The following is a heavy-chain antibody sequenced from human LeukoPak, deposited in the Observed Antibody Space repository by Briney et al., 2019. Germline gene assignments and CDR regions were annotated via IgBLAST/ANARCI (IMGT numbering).Heavy chain of an antibody. CDR2: VKSKTDGGTT. CDR1: GFTFSHAW. J-gene: IGHJ4*02. Sequence: GGSLRLSCAASGFTFSHAWMSWVRQAPGKGLEWAGRVKSKTDGGTTDYAAPVKGRFSISRDDAKNMLFLQMNSLKIEDTAVYYCTTASAVAYWGQGSLVTVSS. CDR3: TTASAVAY. V-gene: IGHV3-15*01.